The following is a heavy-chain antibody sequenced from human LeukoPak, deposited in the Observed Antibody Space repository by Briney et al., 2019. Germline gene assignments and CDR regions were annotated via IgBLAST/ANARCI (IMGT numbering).Heavy chain of an antibody. CDR3: ARGRYFSPYYFDY. CDR1: GFSFSNYA. D-gene: IGHD2/OR15-2a*01. Sequence: PGRSLRLSCAASGFSFSNYAMHWVRQAPGKGLEWVAVISFDGSNKYYADSVKGRFTISRDNSKNTLYLQINSLRAEDTAAYSCARGRYFSPYYFDYWGQGTLVTVSS. J-gene: IGHJ4*02. V-gene: IGHV3-30-3*01. CDR2: ISFDGSNK.